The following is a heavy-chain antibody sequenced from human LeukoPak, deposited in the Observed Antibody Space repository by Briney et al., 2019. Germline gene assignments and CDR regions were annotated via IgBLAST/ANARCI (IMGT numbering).Heavy chain of an antibody. Sequence: PGVSLRLSCAASGFTFSHYAMHWVRQAPGKGLEYVSAISSNGGSTYYANSVKGRFTISRDNSKNTLYLQMGSLRAEDMGVYYCARDSITVSVGAFDIWAKGQWSSSLQ. J-gene: IGHJ3*02. CDR1: GFTFSHYA. D-gene: IGHD2-2*01. V-gene: IGHV3-64*01. CDR3: ARDSITVSVGAFDI. CDR2: ISSNGGST.